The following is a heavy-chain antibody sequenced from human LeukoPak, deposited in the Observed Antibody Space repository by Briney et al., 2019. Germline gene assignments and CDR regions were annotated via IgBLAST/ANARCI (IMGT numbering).Heavy chain of an antibody. CDR1: GGSFSGYY. J-gene: IGHJ3*02. Sequence: PSETLSLTCAVYGGSFSGYYWSWIRQPPGKGLEWIGEINHSGSTNYNPSLKSRVTISVDTSKNQFSLKLSSVTAADTAVYYCARVVGVAFDIWGQGTMVTVSS. CDR3: ARVVGVAFDI. V-gene: IGHV4-34*01. CDR2: INHSGST. D-gene: IGHD3-10*01.